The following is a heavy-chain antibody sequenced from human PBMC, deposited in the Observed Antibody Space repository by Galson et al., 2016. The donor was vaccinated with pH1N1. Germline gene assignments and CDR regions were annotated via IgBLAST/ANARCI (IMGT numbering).Heavy chain of an antibody. Sequence: SVKVSCKASGYIFIGYYMHWVRQAPGQGLEWMGWINPNTGGTNYAQKFQGRVTMTGDTSISTAYMELSSLISDDTAVYYCARGEVTGTPQKGMDVWGQGTTVTVTS. CDR2: INPNTGGT. D-gene: IGHD3-16*01. CDR1: GYIFIGYY. CDR3: ARGEVTGTPQKGMDV. V-gene: IGHV1-2*02. J-gene: IGHJ6*02.